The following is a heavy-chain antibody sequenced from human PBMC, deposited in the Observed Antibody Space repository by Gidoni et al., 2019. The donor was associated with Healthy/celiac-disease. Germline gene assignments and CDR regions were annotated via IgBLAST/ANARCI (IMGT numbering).Heavy chain of an antibody. CDR1: GYTFTSYG. J-gene: IGHJ5*02. Sequence: QVQLVQSGAEVKKPGASVKVSCKASGYTFTSYGSSWVRQAPGQGLEWIGWISAYNGNTNSAQKLQGRVTMTTDTSTSTAYMELRSQRSDDTAVYYCARDRATMVRGVYNWFDPWGQGTLVTVSS. D-gene: IGHD3-10*01. V-gene: IGHV1-18*01. CDR3: ARDRATMVRGVYNWFDP. CDR2: ISAYNGNT.